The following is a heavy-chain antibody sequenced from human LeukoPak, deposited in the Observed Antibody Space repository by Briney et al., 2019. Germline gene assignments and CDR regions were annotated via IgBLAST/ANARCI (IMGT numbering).Heavy chain of an antibody. J-gene: IGHJ5*02. D-gene: IGHD1-26*01. CDR2: MSPSSGHT. Sequence: ASVKVSCKASGYIFTTYDINWVRQAPGQGLEWMGWMSPSSGHTGYAQKFQGRVTMTRNTSINTAYMELSSLRSDDTAVYYCARYGVEWQPLFFNWLDPWGQGTLVTVSS. V-gene: IGHV1-8*01. CDR1: GYIFTTYD. CDR3: ARYGVEWQPLFFNWLDP.